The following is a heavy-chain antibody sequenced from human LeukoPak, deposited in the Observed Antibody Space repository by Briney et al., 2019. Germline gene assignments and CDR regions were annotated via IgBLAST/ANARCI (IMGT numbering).Heavy chain of an antibody. Sequence: GGSLRLSCAASGFTFSSYSMNWVRQAPGKGLEWVSSISSSSSYKYYADSVKGRFTISRDNAKNSLYLQMNSLRAEDTAVYYCARAGGVKTAALDLDYWGQGTLVTVSS. CDR3: ARAGGVKTAALDLDY. V-gene: IGHV3-21*01. J-gene: IGHJ4*02. CDR2: ISSSSSYK. D-gene: IGHD6-25*01. CDR1: GFTFSSYS.